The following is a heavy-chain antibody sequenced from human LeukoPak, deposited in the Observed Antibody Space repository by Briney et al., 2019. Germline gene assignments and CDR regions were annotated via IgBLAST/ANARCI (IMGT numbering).Heavy chain of an antibody. CDR1: GYTFTGYY. V-gene: IGHV1-2*02. D-gene: IGHD3-3*02. Sequence: GASVKVSCKASGYTFTGYYMHWIRQAPGQGLEWMGGMNPMNGDTNYAQKFQGRVTMTRDMSTRTAYMELSRLRSDDAAVYYCARVLEVGYGSWCDPWGQGTLVIVSS. J-gene: IGHJ5*02. CDR2: MNPMNGDT. CDR3: ARVLEVGYGSWCDP.